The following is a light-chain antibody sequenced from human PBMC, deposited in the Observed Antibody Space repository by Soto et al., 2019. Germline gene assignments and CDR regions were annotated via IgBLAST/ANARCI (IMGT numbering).Light chain of an antibody. CDR1: SSDVVGYNY. CDR2: EFS. V-gene: IGLV2-11*01. Sequence: QSAPTQPRSVSGSPVQAVAISCTGTSSDVVGYNYVSWYQQHPVKAPKLMLSEFSKRPSRVPDRFAVSQSGNTASLTISGLQADDEADYYCCSYAGSFYVFGTGTQLTVL. CDR3: CSYAGSFYV. J-gene: IGLJ1*01.